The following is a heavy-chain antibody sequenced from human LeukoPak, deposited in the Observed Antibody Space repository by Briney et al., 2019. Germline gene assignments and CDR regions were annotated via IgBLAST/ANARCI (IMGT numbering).Heavy chain of an antibody. CDR3: AKERYCSSTSCYFWGSFDY. D-gene: IGHD2-2*01. Sequence: GESLRLSCAASGFTFSSYAMSWVRQAPGKGLEWVSAISGSGGSTYYADSVKGRFTISRDNSKNTLYLQMNSLRAEDTAVYYCAKERYCSSTSCYFWGSFDYWGQGTLVTVSS. CDR1: GFTFSSYA. J-gene: IGHJ4*02. CDR2: ISGSGGST. V-gene: IGHV3-23*01.